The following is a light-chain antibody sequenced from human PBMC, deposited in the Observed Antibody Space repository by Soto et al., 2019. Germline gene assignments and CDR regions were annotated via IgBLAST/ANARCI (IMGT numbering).Light chain of an antibody. CDR2: EVS. J-gene: IGLJ2*01. CDR3: STYAGSNTV. V-gene: IGLV2-8*01. CDR1: SSDVGGYNY. Sequence: QPVLTQPPSASGSPGQSVTISCSGTSSDVGGYNYVSWYQQHPGKAPKLMIYEVSKRPSGVPDRFSGSKSGNTASLTVSELQAEDESDYYCSTYAGSNTVFGGGTKLTV.